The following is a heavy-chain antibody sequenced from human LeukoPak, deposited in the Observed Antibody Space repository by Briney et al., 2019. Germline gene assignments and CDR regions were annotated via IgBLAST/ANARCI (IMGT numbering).Heavy chain of an antibody. CDR2: INPNSGGT. V-gene: IGHV1-2*02. D-gene: IGHD1-7*01. CDR3: AREPEDLNWNYGLRY. CDR1: GYTFTDYY. J-gene: IGHJ4*02. Sequence: ASVKVSCKASGYTFTDYYMHWVRQAPGQGLEWMGWINPNSGGTNYVQNFQGRVTMTRDTSISTAYMELSRLRSDDTAVYYCAREPEDLNWNYGLRYWGQGTLVSVSS.